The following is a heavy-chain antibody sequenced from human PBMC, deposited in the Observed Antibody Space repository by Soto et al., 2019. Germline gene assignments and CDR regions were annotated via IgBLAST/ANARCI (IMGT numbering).Heavy chain of an antibody. D-gene: IGHD3-10*01. CDR1: GGSISSGGYY. V-gene: IGHV4-31*03. CDR2: IYYSGST. Sequence: SETLSLTCTVSGGSISSGGYYWSWIRQHPGKGLEWIGYIYYSGSTYYNPSLKSRVTISVDTSKNQFSLKLSSVTAADTAVYYCARDPDGSMGYNYYGMDVWGQGTTVTVSS. CDR3: ARDPDGSMGYNYYGMDV. J-gene: IGHJ6*02.